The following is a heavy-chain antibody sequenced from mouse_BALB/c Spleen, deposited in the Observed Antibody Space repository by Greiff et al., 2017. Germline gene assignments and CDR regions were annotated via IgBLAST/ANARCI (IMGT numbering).Heavy chain of an antibody. CDR1: GYTFTSYW. CDR3: TRAVWLRREVYFDY. J-gene: IGHJ2*01. V-gene: IGHV1-69*02. CDR2: IYPSDSYT. Sequence: VQLQQPGAELVRPGASVKLSCKASGYTFTSYWINWVKQRPGQGLEWIGNIYPSDSYTNYNQKFKDKATLTVDKSSSTAYMQLSSPTSEDSAVYYCTRAVWLRREVYFDYWGQGTTLTVSS. D-gene: IGHD2-2*01.